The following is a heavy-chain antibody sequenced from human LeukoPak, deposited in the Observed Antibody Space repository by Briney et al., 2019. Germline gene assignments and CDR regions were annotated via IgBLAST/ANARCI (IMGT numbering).Heavy chain of an antibody. D-gene: IGHD2-2*01. J-gene: IGHJ6*02. V-gene: IGHV3-21*01. CDR2: ISSSSTYI. Sequence: AGGSLRLSCSASGFTSTTYSMNWVRQAPGKGLEWVSSISSSSTYIYYADSVRGRFTISGDNAKNSLYLQMNSLRAEDTAAYYCARSVVVPAAMFYYYYGMDVWGQGTTATVSS. CDR3: ARSVVVPAAMFYYYYGMDV. CDR1: GFTSTTYS.